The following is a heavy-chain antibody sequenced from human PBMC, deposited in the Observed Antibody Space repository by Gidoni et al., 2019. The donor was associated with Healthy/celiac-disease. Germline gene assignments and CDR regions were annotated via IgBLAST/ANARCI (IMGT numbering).Heavy chain of an antibody. CDR3: ARDKGRGLHPFEY. J-gene: IGHJ4*02. Sequence: QVQLQESGPGLVKPSQTLSLTCPVSGGSISSGGYYWSWIRQHPGKGLEWIGYIYYSGSTYYNPSLKSRVTISVDTSKNQFSLKLSSVTAADTAVYYCARDKGRGLHPFEYWGQGTLVTVSS. V-gene: IGHV4-31*03. CDR2: IYYSGST. CDR1: GGSISSGGYY. D-gene: IGHD1-26*01.